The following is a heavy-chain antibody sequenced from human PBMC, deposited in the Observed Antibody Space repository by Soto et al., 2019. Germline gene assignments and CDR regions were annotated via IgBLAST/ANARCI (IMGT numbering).Heavy chain of an antibody. J-gene: IGHJ4*02. V-gene: IGHV3-72*01. CDR1: GFTFRDQY. D-gene: IGHD2-15*01. CDR2: IRHKARSYTT. Sequence: GGSLRLSCAASGFTFRDQYMDWVRQAPGKGLEWVGRIRHKARSYTTEYAASVNGRFSISRDDSKNSVFLQMNSLRAEDTAVYYCAGATCSGGACYVGNYWGQGTLVTVSS. CDR3: AGATCSGGACYVGNY.